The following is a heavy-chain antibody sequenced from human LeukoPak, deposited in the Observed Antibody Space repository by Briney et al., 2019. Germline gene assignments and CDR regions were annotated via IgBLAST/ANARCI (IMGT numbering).Heavy chain of an antibody. J-gene: IGHJ4*02. V-gene: IGHV4-4*07. CDR3: ARTNYYDSSGYSERKYYFDY. D-gene: IGHD3-22*01. CDR1: GGSISSYY. CDR2: IYTSGST. Sequence: SETLSLTCTVSGGSISSYYWSWIRQPAGKGLEWIGRIYTSGSTNYNPSLKSRVTMSVDTSKNQFSLNLSSVTAADTAVYYCARTNYYDSSGYSERKYYFDYWGQGTLVTVSS.